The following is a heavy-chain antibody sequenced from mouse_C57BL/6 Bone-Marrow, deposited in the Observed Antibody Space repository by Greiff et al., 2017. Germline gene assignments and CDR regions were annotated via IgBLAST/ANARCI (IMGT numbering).Heavy chain of an antibody. J-gene: IGHJ3*01. Sequence: QVQLQQPGAELVKPGASVKLSCTASGFTFTSYWMHWVKQRPGQGLEWIGMIHPNSGSTNYNEKFKSKFKLSVDKSSSTAYVQLSSLTSESSAVYYCARWTGPWFACWGQGTLVTVSA. CDR3: ARWTGPWFAC. CDR2: IHPNSGST. V-gene: IGHV1-64*01. D-gene: IGHD4-1*01. CDR1: GFTFTSYW.